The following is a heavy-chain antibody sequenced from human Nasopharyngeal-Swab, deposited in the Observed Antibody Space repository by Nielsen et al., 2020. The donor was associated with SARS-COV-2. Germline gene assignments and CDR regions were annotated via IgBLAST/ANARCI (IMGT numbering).Heavy chain of an antibody. CDR3: ARGHYGSGSYRDY. CDR2: IYYSGST. CDR1: GGSISSYY. Sequence: SETLSLTCTVSGGSISSYYWSWIRQPPGKGLEWIGYIYYSGSTNYNPSLKSRVTISVDTSKNQFSLKLRSVTAADTAVYYCARGHYGSGSYRDYWGQGTLVTVSS. V-gene: IGHV4-59*13. J-gene: IGHJ4*02. D-gene: IGHD3-10*01.